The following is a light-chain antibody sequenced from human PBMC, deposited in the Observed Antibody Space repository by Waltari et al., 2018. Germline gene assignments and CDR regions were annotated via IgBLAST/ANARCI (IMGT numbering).Light chain of an antibody. V-gene: IGKV3-20*01. CDR1: QNVGTY. J-gene: IGKJ1*01. CDR2: HAS. Sequence: EIWLTQSPGTLSLSPGERATLSCRASQNVGTYLALYQQKPGQATRLLIYHASSRATGIPDRVSGSGSGTDFSLTISRLEPEDCAVYYCQNHERLPAMFGQGTNVESK. CDR3: QNHERLPAM.